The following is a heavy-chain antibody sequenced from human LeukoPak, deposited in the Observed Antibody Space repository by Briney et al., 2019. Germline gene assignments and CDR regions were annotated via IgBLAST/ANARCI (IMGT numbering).Heavy chain of an antibody. J-gene: IGHJ6*02. D-gene: IGHD6-13*01. CDR3: ARDISSSSWTTYYYYYGMDV. V-gene: IGHV3-21*01. CDR1: GFTFSSYS. CDR2: ISSSSSYI. Sequence: PGGSLRLSCAASGFTFSSYSMNWVRQAPGKGLEWVSSISSSSSYIYYADSVKGRFTISRDNAKNSLYLQMNSLRAEDTAVYYCARDISSSSWTTYYYYYGMDVWGQGTTVTVSS.